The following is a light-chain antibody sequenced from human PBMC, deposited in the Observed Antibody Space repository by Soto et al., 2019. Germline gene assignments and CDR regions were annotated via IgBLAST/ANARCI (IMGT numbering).Light chain of an antibody. CDR3: QSYDSSLSGYVV. Sequence: QSALTQPPSASGSPGQSVTISCTGTSSDVGTYNYVSWYQQHPGTAPKLLIYGNSNRPSGVPDRFSGSKSGTSASLAITGLQAEDEADYYCQSYDSSLSGYVVFGGGTKLTVL. V-gene: IGLV2-8*01. J-gene: IGLJ2*01. CDR2: GNS. CDR1: SSDVGTYNY.